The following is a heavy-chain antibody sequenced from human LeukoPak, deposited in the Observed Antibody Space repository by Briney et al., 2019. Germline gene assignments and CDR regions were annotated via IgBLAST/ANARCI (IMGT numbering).Heavy chain of an antibody. CDR2: IIPIFGTA. V-gene: IGHV1-69*05. Sequence: ASVKVSCKASGGTFSSYAISWVRQAPGQGLEWMGGIIPIFGTANYAQKFQGRVTITTDESTSTAYMELSSLRSEDTAVYYCARDTWESGYYDYWGQETLVTVSS. CDR1: GGTFSSYA. J-gene: IGHJ4*02. CDR3: ARDTWESGYYDY. D-gene: IGHD3-22*01.